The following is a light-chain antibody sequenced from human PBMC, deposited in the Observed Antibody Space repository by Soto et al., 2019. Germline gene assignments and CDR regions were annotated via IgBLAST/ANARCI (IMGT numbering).Light chain of an antibody. CDR3: CSYAGSYTHV. V-gene: IGLV2-11*01. CDR2: DVT. CDR1: SSVVGGYNF. Sequence: QSALTQPRSVSGSPGQSVTISCTGTSSVVGGYNFVSWYQQYPGKAPKLIIYDVTKGPSGVPDRFSGSKSGNTASLTISGLQTDDEADYYCCSYAGSYTHVFXTGTKLTVL. J-gene: IGLJ1*01.